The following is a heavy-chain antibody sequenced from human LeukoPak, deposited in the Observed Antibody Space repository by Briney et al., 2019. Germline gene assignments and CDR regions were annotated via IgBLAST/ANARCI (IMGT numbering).Heavy chain of an antibody. CDR3: ARVWFGELFGLNRELAQDYYYYYGMDV. D-gene: IGHD3-10*01. Sequence: ASVKVSCKVSGYTLTELSMHWVRQAPGKGLEWMGGFDPEDGETIYAQKLQGRVTMTTDTSTSTAYMELRSLRSDDTAVYYCARVWFGELFGLNRELAQDYYYYYGMDVWGQGTTVTVSS. CDR2: FDPEDGET. J-gene: IGHJ6*02. CDR1: GYTLTELS. V-gene: IGHV1-24*01.